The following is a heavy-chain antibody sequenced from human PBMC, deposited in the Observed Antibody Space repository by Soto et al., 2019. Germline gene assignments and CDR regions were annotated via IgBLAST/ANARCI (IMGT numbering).Heavy chain of an antibody. CDR1: GFTVSSNY. CDR2: IYIGGST. J-gene: IGHJ4*02. Sequence: PGGSLRLSCAASGFTVSSNYMSWVRQAPGKGLEWVSVIYIGGSTYYADSVKGRFTISRDNSKNTLYLQMNSLRAEDTAVYYCARGWAYCGGDCYLDYWGQGTLVTVSS. CDR3: ARGWAYCGGDCYLDY. D-gene: IGHD2-21*02. V-gene: IGHV3-53*01.